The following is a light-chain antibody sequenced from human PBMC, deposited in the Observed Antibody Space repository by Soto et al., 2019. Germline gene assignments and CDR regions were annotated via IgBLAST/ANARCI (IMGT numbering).Light chain of an antibody. V-gene: IGKV3-15*01. Sequence: EIVMTQYPATLSVSPGERATLSCRASQSVSSNLAWYQQKPGQAPRLLIYGSSTRSTGIPARFSGSGSGTECTLTISSRQSEDFAVYYYQQYNNWPPWTFGQGTKVEIK. CDR1: QSVSSN. CDR2: GSS. CDR3: QQYNNWPPWT. J-gene: IGKJ1*01.